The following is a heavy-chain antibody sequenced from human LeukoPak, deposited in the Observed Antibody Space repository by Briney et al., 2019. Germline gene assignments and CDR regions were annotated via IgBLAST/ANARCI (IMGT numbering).Heavy chain of an antibody. CDR1: EMSFSAYY. Sequence: SETLSLTCAVSEMSFSAYYWNWIRQSPGKGLEWIGEINYGGSTKYTPSLEGRGTILIDTSKNQFSLKLTSVTAADTAVYYCARGFPPGSGSRGAHAFDVWGQGTMVTVSS. J-gene: IGHJ3*01. CDR2: INYGGST. D-gene: IGHD6-19*01. V-gene: IGHV4-34*01. CDR3: ARGFPPGSGSRGAHAFDV.